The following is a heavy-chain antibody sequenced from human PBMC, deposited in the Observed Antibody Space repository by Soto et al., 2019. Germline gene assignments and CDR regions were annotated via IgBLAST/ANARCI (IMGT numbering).Heavy chain of an antibody. CDR3: ARVSVGAYYFDY. Sequence: EVQLVESGGGLAQPEGSLRLSCAASGFIFSSYWMHWVRQAPGKGLVWVSRINSDGSRTSYADSVKGRFTISRDNAKNTLNLQMNSLRAEDTAVYYCARVSVGAYYFDYWGQGILVTVSS. J-gene: IGHJ4*02. D-gene: IGHD1-26*01. V-gene: IGHV3-74*01. CDR1: GFIFSSYW. CDR2: INSDGSRT.